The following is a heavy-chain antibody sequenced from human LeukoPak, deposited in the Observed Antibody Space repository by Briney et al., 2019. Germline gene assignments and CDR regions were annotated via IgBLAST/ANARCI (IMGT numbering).Heavy chain of an antibody. Sequence: SETLSLTCAVYGGSFSGYYWSWIRQPPGKGLEWIGEINHSGSTNYNPSLKSRVTISVDTSKNQFSLKLSSVTAADTAVYYCARLPYLMSFDYWGQGTLVTVSS. J-gene: IGHJ4*02. D-gene: IGHD1-26*01. CDR1: GGSFSGYY. CDR2: INHSGST. V-gene: IGHV4-34*01. CDR3: ARLPYLMSFDY.